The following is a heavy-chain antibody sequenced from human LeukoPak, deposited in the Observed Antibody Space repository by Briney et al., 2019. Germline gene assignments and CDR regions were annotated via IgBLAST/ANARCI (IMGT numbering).Heavy chain of an antibody. CDR1: EFTFSNYW. J-gene: IGHJ5*02. CDR3: AKDGVSFNKRWDWFDP. Sequence: GGSLRLSCAASEFTFSNYWMTCVRQAPGKGLEWVAKINQDGSEKYYVDSVKGRFTISRDNSKSTVSLQLNSLRAEDTAVYYCAKDGVSFNKRWDWFDPWGQGTLVTVSS. V-gene: IGHV3-7*04. D-gene: IGHD1-26*01. CDR2: INQDGSEK.